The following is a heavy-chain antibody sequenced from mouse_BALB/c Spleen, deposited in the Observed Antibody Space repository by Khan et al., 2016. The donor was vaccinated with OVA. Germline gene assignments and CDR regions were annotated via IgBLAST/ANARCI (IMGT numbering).Heavy chain of an antibody. CDR1: GYTFTDYN. D-gene: IGHD1-2*01. J-gene: IGHJ3*01. Sequence: VQLQQSGPELVKPGASVKISCKASGYTFTDYNMDWVKQTHGESLEWIGYIFSNNGGTGYNQKFRTKATLTVDNSSSTAYMELRSLTSEHSAVYYCAGSGYVSFACWSQGTLVTVSA. V-gene: IGHV1S29*02. CDR3: AGSGYVSFAC. CDR2: IFSNNGGT.